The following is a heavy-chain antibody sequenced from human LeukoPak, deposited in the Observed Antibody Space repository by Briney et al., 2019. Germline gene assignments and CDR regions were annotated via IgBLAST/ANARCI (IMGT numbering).Heavy chain of an antibody. CDR3: ARANRYCSSTSCYFDY. CDR2: ISSSGSTI. V-gene: IGHV3-11*01. D-gene: IGHD2-2*01. Sequence: GGSLRLSCAASGFTFSDYYMSWIRQAPGKGLEWVSYISSSGSTIYYADSVKGRFTISRDNAKNSLYLQMNSLRAEDTAVYYCARANRYCSSTSCYFDYWGQGTLVTVSS. CDR1: GFTFSDYY. J-gene: IGHJ4*02.